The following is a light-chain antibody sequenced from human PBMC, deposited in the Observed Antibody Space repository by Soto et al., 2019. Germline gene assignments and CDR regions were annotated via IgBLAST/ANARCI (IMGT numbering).Light chain of an antibody. J-gene: IGKJ1*01. V-gene: IGKV3-20*01. CDR2: GAS. CDR3: QQYGSSPRT. Sequence: EIVLTQSPGTPSLSPRERATLSCRASQSVSSNFLAWYQQKPGQAPSLLIYGASSRATGIPDRFSGSGSGTDFTLTISRLEPEDFAVYYCQQYGSSPRTFGQGTKVDIK. CDR1: QSVSSNF.